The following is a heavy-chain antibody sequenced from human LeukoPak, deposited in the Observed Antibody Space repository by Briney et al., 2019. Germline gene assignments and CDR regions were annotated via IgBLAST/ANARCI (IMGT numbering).Heavy chain of an antibody. J-gene: IGHJ4*02. CDR3: ASRIYGSGSYYRPTRFDY. CDR1: GGSISSSSYY. Sequence: SETLSLTCTVPGGSISSSSYYWGWIRHPPGKGLEWMGGVYYSGSTYYNPSLKSRVTISVDTSKNQFSLKLSSVTAADTAVYYCASRIYGSGSYYRPTRFDYWGQGTLVTVSS. V-gene: IGHV4-39*07. CDR2: VYYSGST. D-gene: IGHD3-10*01.